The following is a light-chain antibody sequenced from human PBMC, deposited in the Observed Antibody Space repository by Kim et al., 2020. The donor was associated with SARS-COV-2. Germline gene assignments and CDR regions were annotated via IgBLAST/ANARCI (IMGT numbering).Light chain of an antibody. Sequence: PEQTARITWSWYKLGDIYASWEQQKPGQAPVLVIYQDTKRPSGIPGRFSGSNSGNTATLTISGTQAMDEADYYCQAWDRAAVIFGGGTQLTVL. V-gene: IGLV3-1*01. CDR3: QAWDRAAVI. CDR1: KLGDIY. J-gene: IGLJ2*01. CDR2: QDT.